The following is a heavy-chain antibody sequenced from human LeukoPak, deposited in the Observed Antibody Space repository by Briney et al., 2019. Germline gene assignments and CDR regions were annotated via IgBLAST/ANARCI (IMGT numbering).Heavy chain of an antibody. V-gene: IGHV4-61*08. CDR1: GGSVSSSDYY. CDR3: ARGGNALDY. D-gene: IGHD4-23*01. J-gene: IGHJ4*02. Sequence: PLETLSLTCTVSGGSVSSSDYYWSWIRQPPGKGLEWIGYVYYSGRTNYSPSLKSRATISIDTSKNLFSLRLSSVTAADTAVYYCARGGNALDYWGQGTLVTVSS. CDR2: VYYSGRT.